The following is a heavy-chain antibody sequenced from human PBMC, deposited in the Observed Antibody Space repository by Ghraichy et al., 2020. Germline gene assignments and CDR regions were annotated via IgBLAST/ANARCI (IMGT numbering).Heavy chain of an antibody. CDR3: ARDYVLLWYREDNWFDP. V-gene: IGHV1-2*06. D-gene: IGHD3-10*01. CDR1: GYTFTGYY. Sequence: ASVKVSCKASGYTFTGYYMHWVRQAPGQGLEWMGRINPNSGGTNYAQKFQGRVTMTRDTSISTAYMELSRLRSDDTAVYYCARDYVLLWYREDNWFDPWGQGTLVTVSS. CDR2: INPNSGGT. J-gene: IGHJ5*02.